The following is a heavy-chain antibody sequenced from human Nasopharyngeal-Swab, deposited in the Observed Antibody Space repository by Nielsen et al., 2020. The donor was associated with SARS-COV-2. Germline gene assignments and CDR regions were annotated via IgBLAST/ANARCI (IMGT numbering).Heavy chain of an antibody. CDR1: RDTFTGFY. V-gene: IGHV1-2*06. J-gene: IGHJ4*02. CDR2: ISPSSGDT. CDR3: ARGYYYGSGREDF. Sequence: ASVKVSCKASRDTFTGFYLHWLRQAPGQGLEWMGRISPSSGDTNYAQKFQGRVTMTWEKSVNTAYMELSSLRSDDTAVFFCARGYYYGSGREDFWGQGTMVTVPS. D-gene: IGHD3-10*01.